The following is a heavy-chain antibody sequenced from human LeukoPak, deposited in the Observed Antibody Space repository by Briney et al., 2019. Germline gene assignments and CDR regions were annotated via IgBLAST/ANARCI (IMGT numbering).Heavy chain of an antibody. J-gene: IGHJ4*02. V-gene: IGHV1-24*01. CDR3: ATTLLALQCFDY. D-gene: IGHD4-11*01. Sequence: ASVKVSCKVSGYTLTELSMHWVRQAPGNGLEWMGGFDPEDGETIYAQKFQGRVTMTEDTSTDTAYMELSSLRSEDTAVYYCATTLLALQCFDYWGQGTLVTVSS. CDR1: GYTLTELS. CDR2: FDPEDGET.